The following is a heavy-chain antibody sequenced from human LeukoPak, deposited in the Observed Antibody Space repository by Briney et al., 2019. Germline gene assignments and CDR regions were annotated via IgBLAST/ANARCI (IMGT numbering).Heavy chain of an antibody. J-gene: IGHJ3*02. CDR1: GFTVSSYS. CDR3: ARVSGDGESSYRALDI. Sequence: GGSLRLSCAASGFTVSSYSMNWVRQAPGKGLEWVSSISSSSSYIYYADSVKGRFTISRDNAKNSLYLQMNSLRVEDTAVYYCARVSGDGESSYRALDIWGQGTMVTVSS. CDR2: ISSSSSYI. V-gene: IGHV3-21*01. D-gene: IGHD1-26*01.